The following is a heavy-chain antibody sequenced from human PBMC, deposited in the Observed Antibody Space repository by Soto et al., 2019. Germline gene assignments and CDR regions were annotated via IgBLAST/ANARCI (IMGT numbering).Heavy chain of an antibody. V-gene: IGHV3-21*01. Sequence: PWWSLRLACASSVFTFILYSMKWVRHSPGKGLEWVSSISSSSSYIYYADSVKGRFTISRDNARNSLYLQMNSLRAEDTAVYYCARETSGPNRGFDYWGQGTLVTVSS. CDR3: ARETSGPNRGFDY. J-gene: IGHJ4*02. CDR1: VFTFILYS. D-gene: IGHD5-12*01. CDR2: ISSSSSYI.